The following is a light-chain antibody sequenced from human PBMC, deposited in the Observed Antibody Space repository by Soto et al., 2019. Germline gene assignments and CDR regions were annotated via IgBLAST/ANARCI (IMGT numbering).Light chain of an antibody. CDR2: DAS. V-gene: IGKV3-20*01. CDR3: QQFSSYPLT. J-gene: IGKJ4*01. CDR1: QSVSSN. Sequence: EVVLTQSPDTLSLPPGERATLSCRASQSVSSNLAWYQQKPGQAPRLLIYDASSRATGIPDRFSGGGSGTDFTLTISRLEPEDFAVYYCQQFSSYPLTFGGGTKVDIK.